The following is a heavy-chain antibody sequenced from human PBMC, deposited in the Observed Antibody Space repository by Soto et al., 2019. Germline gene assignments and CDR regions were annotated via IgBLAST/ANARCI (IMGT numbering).Heavy chain of an antibody. J-gene: IGHJ3*02. CDR3: ALEAGGYGVGHAFYI. CDR2: ISAYNGNT. V-gene: IGHV1-18*01. Sequence: QVQLVQSGAEVKKPGASVKVSCKASGYTFTSYGIIWVRQAPGQGLEWMGWISAYNGNTTYAQKLQGRVTMTTDTSTSTAYIELRILRSDDTAVSYCALEAGGYGVGHAFYISGQGTMVTVSS. D-gene: IGHD5-12*01. CDR1: GYTFTSYG.